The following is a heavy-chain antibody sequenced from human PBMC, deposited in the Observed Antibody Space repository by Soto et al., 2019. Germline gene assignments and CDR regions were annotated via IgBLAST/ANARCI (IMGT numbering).Heavy chain of an antibody. CDR2: IFPKYGTP. CDR3: ARGLRGFGCLDV. J-gene: IGHJ6*04. Sequence: GASVKVFCKASGGAFSRYAISWVRQAPGQGLEWVGGIFPKYGTPNYAQKLQGRVTITRNKAISTAYMELSSLRYEDTAVYYCARGLRGFGCLDVWGKGTTVTVSS. CDR1: GGAFSRYA. D-gene: IGHD4-17*01. V-gene: IGHV1-69*05.